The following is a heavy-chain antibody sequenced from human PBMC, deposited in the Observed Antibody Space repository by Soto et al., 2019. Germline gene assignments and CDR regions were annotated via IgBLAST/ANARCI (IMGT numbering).Heavy chain of an antibody. CDR2: ISAYNGNT. CDR1: GYTFTSYG. D-gene: IGHD6-13*01. CDR3: ARVETLVIAAAFNWFDP. Sequence: ASVKVSCKASGYTFTSYGISWVRQAPGQGLEWMGWISAYNGNTNYAQKLQGRVTMTTDTSTSTAYMELRSLRSDDTAVYYCARVETLVIAAAFNWFDPWGQGTLVTVSS. V-gene: IGHV1-18*01. J-gene: IGHJ5*02.